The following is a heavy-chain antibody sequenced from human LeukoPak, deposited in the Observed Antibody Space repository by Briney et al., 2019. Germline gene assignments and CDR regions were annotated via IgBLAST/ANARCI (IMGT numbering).Heavy chain of an antibody. V-gene: IGHV1-3*03. CDR1: GYTFTSYA. CDR3: ARGIAAAGNPYYYYMDV. D-gene: IGHD6-13*01. CDR2: INAGNGNT. Sequence: ASVKVSCKASGYTFTSYAMHWVRQAPGQRLEWMGWINAGNGNTKYSQEFQGRVTITRDTSASTAYMELSSLRSEDMAVYYCARGIAAAGNPYYYYMDVWGKGTTVTVSS. J-gene: IGHJ6*03.